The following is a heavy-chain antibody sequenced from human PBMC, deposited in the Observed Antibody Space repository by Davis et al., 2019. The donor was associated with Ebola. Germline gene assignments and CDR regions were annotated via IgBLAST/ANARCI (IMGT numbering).Heavy chain of an antibody. CDR3: ARHSVTTLAFMDV. D-gene: IGHD4-11*01. Sequence: MPSETLSLTCAVSGGSISSSNWWSWVRQPPGKGLEWIGEINHSGSTNYNPSLKSRVTISVDKSKNQFSLKLSSVTAADTAVYYCARHSVTTLAFMDVWGQGTTVTVSS. J-gene: IGHJ6*02. CDR1: GGSISSSNW. CDR2: INHSGST. V-gene: IGHV4-4*02.